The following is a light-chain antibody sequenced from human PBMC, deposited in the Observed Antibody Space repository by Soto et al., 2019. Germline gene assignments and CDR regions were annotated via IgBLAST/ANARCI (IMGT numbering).Light chain of an antibody. J-gene: IGKJ5*01. V-gene: IGKV3-11*01. Sequence: EIFLTQSPATLSLSPGEIATLSFMSSQSVSSYLAWYQQKPGQAPRLLIYDASNRATGIPARFSGSGSGTDFTLTISSLEPEDFAVYYCQQRSNWPPITFGQGTRLEIK. CDR2: DAS. CDR3: QQRSNWPPIT. CDR1: QSVSSY.